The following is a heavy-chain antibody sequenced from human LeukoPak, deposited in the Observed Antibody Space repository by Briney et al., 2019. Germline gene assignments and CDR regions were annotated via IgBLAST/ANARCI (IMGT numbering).Heavy chain of an antibody. CDR1: GGSISSYY. CDR2: IYYSGST. J-gene: IGHJ3*02. V-gene: IGHV4-59*01. D-gene: IGHD4-17*01. Sequence: SETLSLTFTVSGGSISSYYSSWIRQPPGKGLEWIGYIYYSGSTNYNPSLKSRVTISVDTSKNQFSLKLSSVTAADTAVYYCARVNTVTLVHNAFDIWGQGTMVTVSS. CDR3: ARVNTVTLVHNAFDI.